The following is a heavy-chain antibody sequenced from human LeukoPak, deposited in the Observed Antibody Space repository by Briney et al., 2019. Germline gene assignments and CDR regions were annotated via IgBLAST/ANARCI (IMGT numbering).Heavy chain of an antibody. D-gene: IGHD5-12*01. CDR1: RAAISAYY. V-gene: IGHV4-59*01. Sequence: SETLSLTCRVSRAAISAYYWGWIRQPPGKGLEWIGHFSFSGSSKYNPSLKSRVTLSFDMSRKELSLTMTSVTAADTAVYFCTRGVRGFSGSDSIVDYFDYWGQGTLVTVSP. J-gene: IGHJ4*02. CDR3: TRGVRGFSGSDSIVDYFDY. CDR2: FSFSGSS.